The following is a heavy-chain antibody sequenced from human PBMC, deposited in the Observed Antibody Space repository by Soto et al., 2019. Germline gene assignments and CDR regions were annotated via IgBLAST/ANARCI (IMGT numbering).Heavy chain of an antibody. D-gene: IGHD3-22*01. CDR3: AREESYHYYDSSGYLFDY. J-gene: IGHJ4*02. CDR2: IYTSGST. CDR1: GGSISSYY. Sequence: ETLSLTCTVSGGSISSYYWSWIRQPAGKGLEWIGRIYTSGSTNYNPSLKSRVTMSVDTSKNQFSLKLSSVTAADTAVYYCAREESYHYYDSSGYLFDYWGQGTLVTVSS. V-gene: IGHV4-4*07.